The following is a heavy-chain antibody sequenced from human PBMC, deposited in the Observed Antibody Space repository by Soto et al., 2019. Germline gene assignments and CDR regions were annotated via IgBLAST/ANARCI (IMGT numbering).Heavy chain of an antibody. CDR2: ISGSGGST. V-gene: IGHV3-23*01. CDR3: AKNVAGRKYHYGMDV. J-gene: IGHJ6*02. Sequence: PGGSLRLSCAASGFTFSSYAMSWVRQAPGKGLEWVSAISGSGGSTYYADSVKGRFTISRDNSKNTLYLQMNSLRAEDTAVYYCAKNVAGRKYHYGMDVWGQGTTVTVSS. CDR1: GFTFSSYA. D-gene: IGHD2-15*01.